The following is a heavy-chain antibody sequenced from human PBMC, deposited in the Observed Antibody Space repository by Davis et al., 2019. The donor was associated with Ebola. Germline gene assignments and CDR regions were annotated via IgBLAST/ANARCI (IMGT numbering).Heavy chain of an antibody. D-gene: IGHD6-25*01. CDR3: AAHSGYYYYYGMDV. Sequence: PSETLSLTCTVSGGSISSSSYYWGWIRQPPGKGLEWIGSIYYSGSTYYNPSLKSRVTISVDTSKNQFSLKLSSVTAADTAVYYCAAHSGYYYYYGMDVWGQGTTVTVSS. J-gene: IGHJ6*02. CDR1: GGSISSSSYY. CDR2: IYYSGST. V-gene: IGHV4-39*01.